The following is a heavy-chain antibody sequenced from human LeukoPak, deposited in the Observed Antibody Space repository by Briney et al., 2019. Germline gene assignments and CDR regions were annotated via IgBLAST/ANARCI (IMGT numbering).Heavy chain of an antibody. CDR1: GGSISSYY. CDR3: ARDPDGRDGYNPLDY. V-gene: IGHV4-59*12. D-gene: IGHD5-24*01. CDR2: IYYSGST. Sequence: SETLSLTCTVSGGSISSYYWSWIRQPPGKGLEWIGYIYYSGSTNYNPSLKSRVTISVDRSKNQFSLKLSSVTAADTAVYYCARDPDGRDGYNPLDYWGQGTLVTVSS. J-gene: IGHJ4*02.